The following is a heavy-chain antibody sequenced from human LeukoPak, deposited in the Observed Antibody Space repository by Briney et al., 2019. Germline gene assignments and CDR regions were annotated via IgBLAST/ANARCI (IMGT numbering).Heavy chain of an antibody. CDR1: GGSISSSLYY. V-gene: IGHV4-39*01. Sequence: PSETLSLTCTVSGGSISSSLYYWAWVRQPPGKGLEWIGSIYYSGSTYYNPSLKSRVTISVDTSKNQFSLKVSSVTAADTAVYYCARSDQYTKNPPNSWGQGALVTVSS. D-gene: IGHD1-1*01. J-gene: IGHJ4*02. CDR3: ARSDQYTKNPPNS. CDR2: IYYSGST.